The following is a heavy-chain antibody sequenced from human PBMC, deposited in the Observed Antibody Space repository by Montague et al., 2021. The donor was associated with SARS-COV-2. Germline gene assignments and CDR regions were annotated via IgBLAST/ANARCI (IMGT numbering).Heavy chain of an antibody. CDR2: INSDGTTT. CDR3: ARGGPLSYYYYGMDV. D-gene: IGHD1-14*01. V-gene: IGHV3-74*01. Sequence: SLSLPCAASGFTFNSYWMHWVRQAPGKGLVWVSRINSDGTTTTYADSVKGRFTTSRDNAKDTLYLQMNSLGAEDTALYFCARGGPLSYYYYGMDVWGQGTTVTVSS. J-gene: IGHJ6*02. CDR1: GFTFNSYW.